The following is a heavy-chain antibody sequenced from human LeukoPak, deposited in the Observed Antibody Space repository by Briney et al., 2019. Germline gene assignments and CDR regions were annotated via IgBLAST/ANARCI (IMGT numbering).Heavy chain of an antibody. CDR1: GYTFTSYD. J-gene: IGHJ4*02. Sequence: ASVKVSCKASGYTFTSYDINWVRQATGQGLEWMGWMNPNSGNTGYAQKFQGRVTMTRNTSISTAYMELSSLRSEDMAVYYCARVGYSSGWYYFDYWGQGTLVTVSS. D-gene: IGHD6-19*01. V-gene: IGHV1-8*01. CDR2: MNPNSGNT. CDR3: ARVGYSSGWYYFDY.